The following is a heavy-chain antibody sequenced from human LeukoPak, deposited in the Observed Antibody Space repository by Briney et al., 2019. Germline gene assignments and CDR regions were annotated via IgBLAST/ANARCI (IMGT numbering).Heavy chain of an antibody. CDR2: ISGSGGST. J-gene: IGHJ4*02. D-gene: IGHD3-16*02. CDR1: GFTFSSYA. V-gene: IGHV3-23*01. CDR3: AKGPAFGGVIVLFDY. Sequence: GGSLRLSCAASGFTFSSYAMSWVRQAPGKGLEWVSAISGSGGSTYYADSVKGRFTISRDNSKNTLYLQMNSLRAEDTALYYCAKGPAFGGVIVLFDYWGQGTLVTVSS.